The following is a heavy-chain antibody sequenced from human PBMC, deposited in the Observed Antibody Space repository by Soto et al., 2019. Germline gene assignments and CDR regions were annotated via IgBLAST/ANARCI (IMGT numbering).Heavy chain of an antibody. D-gene: IGHD2-21*01. CDR2: VENSGST. J-gene: IGHJ5*02. CDR3: ARERGDSHWIDP. Sequence: SETLSLTCSVSGGSVSSESYYWSWIRQTPGKGLEWIGNVENSGSTKYNPSLKSRVTISVDTSKNQFSLKLSSVTGADTAVYYCARERGDSHWIDPWGQGTLVTVAS. V-gene: IGHV4-61*01. CDR1: GGSVSSESYY.